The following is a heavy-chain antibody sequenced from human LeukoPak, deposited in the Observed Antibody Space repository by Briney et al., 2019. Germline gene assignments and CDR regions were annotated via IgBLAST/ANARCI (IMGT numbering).Heavy chain of an antibody. CDR2: INSDGSST. D-gene: IGHD3-10*01. Sequence: YPGGSLRLSCAASGFTFSSYLMHWVRHAPGKGLVWVSRINSDGSSTSYADSVKGRFTISRDNAKNTLYLEMNSLRAEDTAVYFCARDLRDCYGSGSYYNALDYWGQGTLVTVSS. V-gene: IGHV3-74*01. J-gene: IGHJ4*02. CDR3: ARDLRDCYGSGSYYNALDY. CDR1: GFTFSSYL.